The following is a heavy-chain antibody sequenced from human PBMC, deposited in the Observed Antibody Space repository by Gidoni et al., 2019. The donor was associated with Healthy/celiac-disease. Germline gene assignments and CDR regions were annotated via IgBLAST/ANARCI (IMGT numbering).Heavy chain of an antibody. V-gene: IGHV3-48*03. CDR1: GFTFSSYE. Sequence: EVQLVESGGGLVQPGGSLRLSCAASGFTFSSYEMNWVRQAPGKGLEWVSYISSSGSTIYYADSVKGRFTISRDNAKNSLYLQRNSLRAEDTAVYYCARGPPAYYDFWSGSFDYWGQGTLVTVSS. CDR2: ISSSGSTI. CDR3: ARGPPAYYDFWSGSFDY. D-gene: IGHD3-3*01. J-gene: IGHJ4*02.